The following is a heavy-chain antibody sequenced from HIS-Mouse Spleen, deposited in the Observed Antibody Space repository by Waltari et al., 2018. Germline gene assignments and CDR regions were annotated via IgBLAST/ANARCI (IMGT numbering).Heavy chain of an antibody. CDR1: GGTFSSYA. J-gene: IGHJ4*02. D-gene: IGHD3-16*02. V-gene: IGHV1-69*04. CDR3: ARGEYYDYVWGSYRRYYFDY. CDR2: IIPILGIA. Sequence: QVQLVQSGAEVKKPGSSVKVSCKASGGTFSSYAISWVRRAPGQGREWMGRIIPILGIANYAQKFQGRVTITADKSTSTAYMELSSLRSEDTAVYYCARGEYYDYVWGSYRRYYFDYWGQGTLVTVSS.